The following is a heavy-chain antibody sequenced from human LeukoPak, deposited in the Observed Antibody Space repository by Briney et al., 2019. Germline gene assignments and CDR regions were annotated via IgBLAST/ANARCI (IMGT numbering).Heavy chain of an antibody. CDR3: AKGRMEEAGPFDS. CDR2: IYSGGST. D-gene: IGHD6-13*01. J-gene: IGHJ4*02. Sequence: GGSLRLSCAASELTVSSNYMSWVRQAPGKGLEWVSVIYSGGSTYYADSVKGRFTVSRDSSKNTLYLPMNSLRAEDTAVYYCAKGRMEEAGPFDSWGQGTLVTVSS. CDR1: ELTVSSNY. V-gene: IGHV3-53*01.